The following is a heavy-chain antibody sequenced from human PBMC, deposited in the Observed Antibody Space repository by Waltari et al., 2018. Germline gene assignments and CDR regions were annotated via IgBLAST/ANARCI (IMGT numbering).Heavy chain of an antibody. J-gene: IGHJ6*02. D-gene: IGHD6-25*01. Sequence: QVQLVQSGAEVKKPGASVKVSCKASGYTFTSYDINWVRQATGQGLEWMGWMNPNSGNTGYAQKFQGRVTMTRNTSISTAYMELSSLRSEDTAVYYCARDLSEADYYYYYGMDVWGQGTTVTVSS. V-gene: IGHV1-8*01. CDR2: MNPNSGNT. CDR1: GYTFTSYD. CDR3: ARDLSEADYYYYYGMDV.